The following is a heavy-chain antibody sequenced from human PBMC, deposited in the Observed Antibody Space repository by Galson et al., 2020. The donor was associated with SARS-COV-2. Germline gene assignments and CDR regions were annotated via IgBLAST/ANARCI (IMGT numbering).Heavy chain of an antibody. CDR2: FDPEDGET. J-gene: IGHJ5*02. V-gene: IGHV1-24*01. Sequence: ASVKVSCKVSGYTLTELSMHWVRQAPGKGLEWMGGFDPEDGETIYAQKFQGRVTMTEDTSTDTAYMELSSLRSEDTAVYYCATALIVGDTNWFDPWGQGTLVTVS. CDR3: ATALIVGDTNWFDP. CDR1: GYTLTELS. D-gene: IGHD1-26*01.